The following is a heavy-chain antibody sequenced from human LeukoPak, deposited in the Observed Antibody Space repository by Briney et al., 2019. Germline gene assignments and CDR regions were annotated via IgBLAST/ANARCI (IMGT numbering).Heavy chain of an antibody. V-gene: IGHV4-30-4*08. CDR3: ASGAPGDILPRGIDY. Sequence: SETPSLTCTVSGGSISSGDYYWSWIRQPPGKGLEWIGYIYYSGSTYYNPSLKSRVTISVDTSKNQFSLKLSSVTAADTAVYYCASGAPGDILPRGIDYWGQGTLVTVSS. D-gene: IGHD3-10*01. CDR1: GGSISSGDYY. J-gene: IGHJ4*02. CDR2: IYYSGST.